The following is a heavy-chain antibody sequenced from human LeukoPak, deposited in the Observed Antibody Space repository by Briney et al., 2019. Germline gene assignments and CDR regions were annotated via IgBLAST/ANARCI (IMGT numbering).Heavy chain of an antibody. CDR2: ISSSSSYI. D-gene: IGHD4-17*01. CDR3: ARRDYGDDPWFDP. J-gene: IGHJ5*02. Sequence: GGSLRLSCAASGFTFGSYSMNWVRQAPGKGLEWVSSISSSSSYIYYADSVKGRFTISRDNAKNSLYLQMNSLRAEDTAVYYCARRDYGDDPWFDPWGQGTLVTVSS. V-gene: IGHV3-21*01. CDR1: GFTFGSYS.